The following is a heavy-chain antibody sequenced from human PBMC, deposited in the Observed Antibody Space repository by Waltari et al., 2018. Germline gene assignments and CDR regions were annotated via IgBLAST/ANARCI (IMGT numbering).Heavy chain of an antibody. Sequence: QVQLQESGPGLVKPSETLSLTCTVSSGSINTGGYYWSWIRQHPGKGLEWIGYIYYTGSTYYNPSLKSRVTISMDTSMKQCSLRLSSVTAADTALYYCVRRHWEAGYYRDQWGPGTLVTVSS. CDR3: VRRHWEAGYYRDQ. J-gene: IGHJ4*02. V-gene: IGHV4-31*03. CDR2: IYYTGST. CDR1: SGSINTGGYY. D-gene: IGHD3-9*01.